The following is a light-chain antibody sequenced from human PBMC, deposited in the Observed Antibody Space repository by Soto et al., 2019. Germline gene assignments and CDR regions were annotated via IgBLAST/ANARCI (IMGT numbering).Light chain of an antibody. CDR2: GNS. J-gene: IGLJ3*02. CDR3: QSYDSSLSGWL. CDR1: SSNIGAGYD. Sequence: QSVLTQPPSVSGAPGQRVTISCTGSSSNIGAGYDVHWYQQLPGTAPKLLIYGNSNRPSGVPDRFSGSKSGTSASLAITGLQSEDEADYYCQSYDSSLSGWLFGGGNKLTVL. V-gene: IGLV1-40*01.